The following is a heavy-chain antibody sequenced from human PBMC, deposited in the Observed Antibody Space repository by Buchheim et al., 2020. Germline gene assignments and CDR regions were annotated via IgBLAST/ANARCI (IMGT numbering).Heavy chain of an antibody. Sequence: QVQLVESGGGVVQPGRSLRLSCAASGFTFSSYGMHWVRQAPGKGLEWVAVIWYDGNNKYYADSVKGRFTISRDNSKNTLYLQMNSLRAEDTAVYYCARGALRHSSAIRAPRDYWGQGTL. CDR3: ARGALRHSSAIRAPRDY. V-gene: IGHV3-33*01. D-gene: IGHD6-19*01. CDR2: IWYDGNNK. CDR1: GFTFSSYG. J-gene: IGHJ4*02.